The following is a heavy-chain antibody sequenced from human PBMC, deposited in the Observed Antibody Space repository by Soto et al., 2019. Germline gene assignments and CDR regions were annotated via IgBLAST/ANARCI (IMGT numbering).Heavy chain of an antibody. CDR1: GFTFSSYS. CDR3: ARETYYDFWSGYSKWYGMDV. V-gene: IGHV3-21*01. Sequence: GGSLRLSCAASGFTFSSYSMNWVRQAPGKGLERVSSISSSSSYIYYADSVKGRFTISRDNAKNSLYLQMNSLRAEDTAVYYCARETYYDFWSGYSKWYGMDVWGQGTTVTVSS. CDR2: ISSSSSYI. D-gene: IGHD3-3*01. J-gene: IGHJ6*02.